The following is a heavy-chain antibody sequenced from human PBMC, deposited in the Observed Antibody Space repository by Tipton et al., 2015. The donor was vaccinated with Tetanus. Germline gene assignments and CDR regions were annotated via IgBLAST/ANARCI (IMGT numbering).Heavy chain of an antibody. CDR3: ARDRHSYESSGYYLFDN. D-gene: IGHD3-22*01. Sequence: TLSLTCNVSGASINAGGYLWTWVRQHPGKGLEWIGNIYYYTARTSPSPSLDSRVSISVDTSKNQFSLRLTSVTAADTAVYFCARDRHSYESSGYYLFDNWGQGTLVTVSA. CDR2: IYYYTART. J-gene: IGHJ4*02. V-gene: IGHV4-31*03. CDR1: GASINAGGYL.